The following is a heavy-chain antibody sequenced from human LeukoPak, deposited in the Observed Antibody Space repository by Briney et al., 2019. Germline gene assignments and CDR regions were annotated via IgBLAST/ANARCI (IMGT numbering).Heavy chain of an antibody. D-gene: IGHD2-2*01. CDR3: ARDGLTVPAAPLGTWFDP. Sequence: EASVKVSCKASGYTFTGYYMHWVRQAPGQGLEWMGWINPNSGGTNYAQKFQGRVTMTRDTPISTAYMELSRLRSDDTAVYYCARDGLTVPAAPLGTWFDPWGQGTLVTVSS. J-gene: IGHJ5*02. CDR1: GYTFTGYY. V-gene: IGHV1-2*02. CDR2: INPNSGGT.